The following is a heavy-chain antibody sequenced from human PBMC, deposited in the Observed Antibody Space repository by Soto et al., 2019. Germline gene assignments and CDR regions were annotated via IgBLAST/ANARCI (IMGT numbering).Heavy chain of an antibody. J-gene: IGHJ5*02. Sequence: SETLSLTCTVSGGSINYSYWTWIRQPPGKGLEWIGYISYTGSANYNASLKSRLTISVDTSKNQFSLKLSSVTAADTAVYYCAGEQGSPYSSGWRNWFDPWGQGTLVTVSS. V-gene: IGHV4-59*01. D-gene: IGHD6-19*01. CDR3: AGEQGSPYSSGWRNWFDP. CDR1: GGSINYSY. CDR2: ISYTGSA.